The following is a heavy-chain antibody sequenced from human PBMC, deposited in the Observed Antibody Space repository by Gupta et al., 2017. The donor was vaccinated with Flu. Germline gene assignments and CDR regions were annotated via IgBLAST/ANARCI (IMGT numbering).Heavy chain of an antibody. CDR1: GYIFSSYG. Sequence: VQLVLSGAAAKKPRAPVQVFCTASGYIFSSYGVSWVRQAPGQGLEWMGWISDYNGNTHYAQKFQGIRARTTDTSTSTDYMERRSLRSDEKDGYYWARDPRTRGSVVLYYYYGMDVWGQGTTVTVSS. CDR2: ISDYNGNT. CDR3: ARDPRTRGSVVLYYYYGMDV. J-gene: IGHJ6*02. V-gene: IGHV1-18*01. D-gene: IGHD1-26*01.